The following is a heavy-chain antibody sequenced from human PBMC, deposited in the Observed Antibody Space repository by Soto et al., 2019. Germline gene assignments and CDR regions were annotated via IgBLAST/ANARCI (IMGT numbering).Heavy chain of an antibody. CDR2: ISYDGSNK. D-gene: IGHD3-22*01. CDR1: GFTFSSYA. V-gene: IGHV3-30-3*01. J-gene: IGHJ4*02. CDR3: ARDLGSVVITAFDY. Sequence: GGSLRLSCAASGFTFSSYAMHWVRQAPGKGLEWVAVISYDGSNKYYADSVKGRFTISRDNSKNTLYLQMNSLRAEDTAVYYCARDLGSVVITAFDYWGQGTLVTVSS.